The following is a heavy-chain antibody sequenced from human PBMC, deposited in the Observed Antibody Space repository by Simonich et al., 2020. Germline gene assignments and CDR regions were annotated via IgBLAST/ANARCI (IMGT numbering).Heavy chain of an antibody. CDR1: GLTFDDYG. D-gene: IGHD1-1*01. V-gene: IGHV3-20*01. CDR2: NKWNGSST. Sequence: EVQLVESGGGVVRPGGSLRLSCAASGLTFDDYGMSWVRQAPGKGLEWVSGNKWNGSSTGYADSVKGRFTISRDNAKNSLYLQMNSLRAEDTALYHCARGRNDFDYWGQGTLVTVSS. J-gene: IGHJ4*02. CDR3: ARGRNDFDY.